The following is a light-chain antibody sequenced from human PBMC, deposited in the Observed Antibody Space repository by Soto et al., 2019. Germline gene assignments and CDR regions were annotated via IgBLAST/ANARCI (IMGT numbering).Light chain of an antibody. Sequence: QSVLTQPASVSGSPGQSITISCTGTSSDVGNYKYVSWYQQHPGKAPKLMIYEVSNRPSGVSNRFSGSKSGNTASLTISGLQAEYETDYYCFSYTSRGTYVFGTGTQLTVL. J-gene: IGLJ1*01. CDR1: SSDVGNYKY. CDR2: EVS. CDR3: FSYTSRGTYV. V-gene: IGLV2-14*01.